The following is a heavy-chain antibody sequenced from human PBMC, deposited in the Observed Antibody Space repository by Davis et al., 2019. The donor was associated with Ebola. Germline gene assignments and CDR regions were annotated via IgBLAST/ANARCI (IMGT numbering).Heavy chain of an antibody. CDR1: GFTFSTYA. CDR3: ALRTQFSNSPQGLDY. D-gene: IGHD4-11*01. Sequence: GGSLRLSCAASGFTFSTYAMGWVRQAPGTGLEWVSDISSGGGAPYYADSVKGRFTTFRDNPKNTLYLQMNSLRADDTAVYYCALRTQFSNSPQGLDYWGQGTLVTVSS. J-gene: IGHJ4*02. V-gene: IGHV3-23*01. CDR2: ISSGGGAP.